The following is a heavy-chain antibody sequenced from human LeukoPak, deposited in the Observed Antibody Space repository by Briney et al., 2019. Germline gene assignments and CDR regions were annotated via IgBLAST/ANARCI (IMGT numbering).Heavy chain of an antibody. CDR1: GGSISSSSYY. J-gene: IGHJ3*02. CDR3: ARDSDYYGSGKAFDI. D-gene: IGHD3-10*01. V-gene: IGHV4-39*07. Sequence: SETLSLTCTVSGGSISSSSYYWGWIRQPPGKGLEWIGSIYYSGSTYYNPSLKSRVTISVDTSKNQFSLKLSSVTAADTAVYYCARDSDYYGSGKAFDIWGQGTMVTVSS. CDR2: IYYSGST.